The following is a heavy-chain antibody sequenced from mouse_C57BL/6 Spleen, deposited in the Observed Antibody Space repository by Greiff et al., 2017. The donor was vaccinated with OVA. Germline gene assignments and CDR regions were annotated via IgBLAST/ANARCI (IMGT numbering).Heavy chain of an antibody. J-gene: IGHJ3*01. CDR2: ITHSGET. CDR3: AGDRSGFAY. Sequence: VQLQQSGPGLVKPSQSLFLTCSITGFPITSGYYWIWIRQSPGKPLEWMGYITHSGETFYNPSLQSPISITRETSKNQFFLQLNSVTTEDTAMYYCAGDRSGFAYWGQGTLVTVSA. V-gene: IGHV12-3*01. CDR1: GFPITSGYY.